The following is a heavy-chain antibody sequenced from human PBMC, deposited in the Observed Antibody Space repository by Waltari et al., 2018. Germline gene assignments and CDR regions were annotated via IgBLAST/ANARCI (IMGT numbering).Heavy chain of an antibody. D-gene: IGHD3-16*01. Sequence: EVQLVESGGGLVQPGGSLRLSCAASGFTFSSYEMNWVRQAPGKGLEWVSYISSSGSTIYYADSVKGRFTISRDNAKNSLYLQMNSLRAEDTAVYYCARDDSYDYIWGSRPGYYMDVWGKGTTVTVSS. CDR2: ISSSGSTI. V-gene: IGHV3-48*03. J-gene: IGHJ6*03. CDR3: ARDDSYDYIWGSRPGYYMDV. CDR1: GFTFSSYE.